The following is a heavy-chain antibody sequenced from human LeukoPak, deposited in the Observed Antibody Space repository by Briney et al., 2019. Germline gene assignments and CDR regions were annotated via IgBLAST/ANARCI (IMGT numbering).Heavy chain of an antibody. J-gene: IGHJ4*02. CDR1: GFTFDDYG. D-gene: IGHD6-19*01. Sequence: GGSLRLSCAASGFTFDDYGMSWVRQVPGKGLEWVSGIDWNGGNTHYADSVKGRFTISRDNAKNSLYLQMNSLRAEDTAVYYCARAVAGTYFDYWGQGTLVTVSS. CDR3: ARAVAGTYFDY. CDR2: IDWNGGNT. V-gene: IGHV3-20*04.